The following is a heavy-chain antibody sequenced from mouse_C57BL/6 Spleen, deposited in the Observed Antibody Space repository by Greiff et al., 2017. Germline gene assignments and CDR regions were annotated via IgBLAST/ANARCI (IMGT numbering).Heavy chain of an antibody. CDR1: GYTFTDYE. D-gene: IGHD2-4*01. V-gene: IGHV1-15*01. CDR2: IDPETGGP. Sequence: VQLQQSGAELVRPGASVTLSCKASGYTFTDYEMHWVKQTPVHGLEWIGAIDPETGGPAYNQKFKGKAILTADKSSSTAYMELRSLTSEDSAVYYCTRSGGLRRGYAMDYWGQGTSVTVSS. J-gene: IGHJ4*01. CDR3: TRSGGLRRGYAMDY.